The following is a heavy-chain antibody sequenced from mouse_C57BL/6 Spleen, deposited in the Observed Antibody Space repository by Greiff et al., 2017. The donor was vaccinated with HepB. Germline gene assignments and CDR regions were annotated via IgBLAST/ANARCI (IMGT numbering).Heavy chain of an antibody. CDR3: TRGTVVPFDY. D-gene: IGHD1-1*01. CDR2: IDPETGGT. V-gene: IGHV1-15*01. J-gene: IGHJ2*01. Sequence: QVQLKQSGAELVRPGASVTLSCKASGYTFTDYEMHWVKQTPVHGLEWIGAIDPETGGTAYNQKFKGKAILTADKSSSTAYMELRSLTSEDSAVYYCTRGTVVPFDYWGQGTTLTVSS. CDR1: GYTFTDYE.